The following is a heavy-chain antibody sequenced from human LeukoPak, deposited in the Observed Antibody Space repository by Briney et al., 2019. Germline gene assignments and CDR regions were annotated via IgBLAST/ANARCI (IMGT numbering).Heavy chain of an antibody. V-gene: IGHV1-24*01. D-gene: IGHD3-22*01. CDR2: FDPEDGET. CDR1: GYTLTELS. Sequence: ASVKFSCKVSGYTLTELSMHWVRQAPGKGLEWMGGFDPEDGETIYAQKFQGRVTMTEDTSTDTAYMELSSLRSEDTAVYYCATSDYYDSSGYLDYWGQGTLVTVSS. J-gene: IGHJ4*02. CDR3: ATSDYYDSSGYLDY.